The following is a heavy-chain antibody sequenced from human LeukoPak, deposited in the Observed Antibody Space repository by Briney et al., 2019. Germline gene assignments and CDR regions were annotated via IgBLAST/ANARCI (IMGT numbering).Heavy chain of an antibody. Sequence: GGSLRLSCAASGFTVSSNYMSWVRQAPGKGLEWVSVIYSGGSTYYADSVKGRFTISRDNAKNTLYLQMNSLRAEDTAVYYCARVEVPGAHRALGYWGQGTLVTVSS. CDR3: ARVEVPGAHRALGY. V-gene: IGHV3-66*01. J-gene: IGHJ4*02. CDR2: IYSGGST. CDR1: GFTVSSNY. D-gene: IGHD2-2*01.